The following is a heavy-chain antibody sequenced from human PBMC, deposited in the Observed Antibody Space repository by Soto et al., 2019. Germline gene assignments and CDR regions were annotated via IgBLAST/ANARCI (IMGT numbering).Heavy chain of an antibody. V-gene: IGHV1-18*01. Sequence: QVQLVQSGAEVKKPGASVKVSCKASGYTFTSYGISWVRQAPGQGLEWMGWISAYNGNTNYAQKLQGRVTMTTDTSTSTAYMELRSLRSDDTAVYYCAIGEPRPGDCSGGSCFDDAFDIWGQGTMVTVSS. CDR2: ISAYNGNT. J-gene: IGHJ3*02. CDR1: GYTFTSYG. CDR3: AIGEPRPGDCSGGSCFDDAFDI. D-gene: IGHD2-15*01.